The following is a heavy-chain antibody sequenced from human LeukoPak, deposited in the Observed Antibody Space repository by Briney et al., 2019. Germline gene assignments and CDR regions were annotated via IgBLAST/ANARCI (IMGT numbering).Heavy chain of an antibody. CDR2: INHSGST. CDR1: GGSFSGYY. J-gene: IGHJ4*02. CDR3: ARVRESGSWSPRGYFDY. V-gene: IGHV4-34*01. Sequence: PSETLSLTCAVYGGSFSGYYWSWIRQPPGKGLEWIGEINHSGSTNYNPSLKSRVTISVDTSKNQFSLKLSSVTAADTAVYYCARVRESGSWSPRGYFDYWGQGTLVTVSS. D-gene: IGHD6-13*01.